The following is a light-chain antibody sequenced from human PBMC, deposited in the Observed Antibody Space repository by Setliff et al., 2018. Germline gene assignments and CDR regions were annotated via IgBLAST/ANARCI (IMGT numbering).Light chain of an antibody. CDR2: EVT. CDR3: TFYSGSNNFF. J-gene: IGLJ1*01. V-gene: IGLV2-8*01. Sequence: QSALAQPPSAPGSPGQSVTISCTGTGGLVGGYNYVSWYQQHPGKAPRLIIYEVTKRPSGVPDRFSGSNSGNTASLTVSGLQAEDEADYYCTFYSGSNNFFFGSGTKVTVL. CDR1: GGLVGGYNY.